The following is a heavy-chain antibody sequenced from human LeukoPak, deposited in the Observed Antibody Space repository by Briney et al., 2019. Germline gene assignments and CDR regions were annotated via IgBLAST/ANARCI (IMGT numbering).Heavy chain of an antibody. CDR1: GFTFRSYW. CDR2: IRQDGSVK. V-gene: IGHV3-7*04. D-gene: IGHD5-12*01. CDR3: ARGPTNPDAFDI. Sequence: GGSLRLSCVASGFTFRSYWMSWVRQAPGKGLEWVADIRQDGSVKYYVDSVKGRFTISRDSAKNSLYLQMNSLRAEDTAVYHCARGPTNPDAFDIWGQGTMVTVSS. J-gene: IGHJ3*02.